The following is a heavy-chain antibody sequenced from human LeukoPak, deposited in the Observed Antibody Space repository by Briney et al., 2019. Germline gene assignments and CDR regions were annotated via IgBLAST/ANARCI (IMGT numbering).Heavy chain of an antibody. CDR3: AREGRYYGSGSYKYYFDY. CDR2: ISSSSSYI. D-gene: IGHD3-10*01. CDR1: GFTFSSYS. Sequence: PGRSLRLSCAASGFTFSSYSMNWVRQAPGKGLEWVSSISSSSSYIYYADSVKGRFTISRDNAKNSLYLQMNSLRAEDTAVYYCAREGRYYGSGSYKYYFDYWGQGTLVTVSS. V-gene: IGHV3-21*01. J-gene: IGHJ4*02.